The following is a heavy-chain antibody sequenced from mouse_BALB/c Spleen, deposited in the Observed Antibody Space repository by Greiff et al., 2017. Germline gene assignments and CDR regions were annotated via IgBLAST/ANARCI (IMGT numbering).Heavy chain of an antibody. CDR2: ISSGGSYT. V-gene: IGHV5-6-4*01. Sequence: EVQVVESGGGLVKPGGSLKLSCAASGFTFSSYTMSWVRQTPEKRLEWVATISSGGSYTYYPDSVKGRFTISRDNAKNTLYLQMSSLKSEDTAMYYCTRDDYRYDYWGQGTLVTVSA. J-gene: IGHJ3*01. CDR1: GFTFSSYT. D-gene: IGHD2-14*01. CDR3: TRDDYRYDY.